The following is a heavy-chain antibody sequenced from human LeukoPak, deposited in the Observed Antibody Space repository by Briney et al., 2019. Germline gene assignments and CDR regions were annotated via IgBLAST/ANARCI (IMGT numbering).Heavy chain of an antibody. V-gene: IGHV3-23*01. Sequence: GGSLRLSCAASGFTFYSYAMSWVRQAPGKGLEWVSAISGSGGSTYYADSVKGRFTISRDNSKSTLYLQMNSLRAEDTAVYYCAKGDSIAAAGTGFDYWGQGTLVTVSS. CDR3: AKGDSIAAAGTGFDY. D-gene: IGHD6-13*01. CDR2: ISGSGGST. CDR1: GFTFYSYA. J-gene: IGHJ4*02.